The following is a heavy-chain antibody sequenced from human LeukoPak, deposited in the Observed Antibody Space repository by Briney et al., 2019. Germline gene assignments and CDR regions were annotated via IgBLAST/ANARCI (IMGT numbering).Heavy chain of an antibody. CDR2: ISARDGDT. D-gene: IGHD1-20*01. V-gene: IGHV1-18*01. CDR3: ARGKKGIAVTFDY. CDR1: GYNFNIFG. J-gene: IGHJ4*02. Sequence: ASVKVSCKASGYNFNIFGISWVRQAPGQGLEWMGWISARDGDTEYAQNLQGRVTMTTDTSTSTAYMELRSLRSDDTAVYYCARGKKGIAVTFDYWGQGTLVTVSS.